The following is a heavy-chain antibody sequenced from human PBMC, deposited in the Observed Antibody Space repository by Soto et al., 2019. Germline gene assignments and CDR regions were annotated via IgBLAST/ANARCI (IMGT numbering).Heavy chain of an antibody. V-gene: IGHV5-51*01. D-gene: IGHD3-10*01. Sequence: GESLKISCKGSGYSFTTYWIGWVRQMPGKGLEWMGVIYPGDSESRYSPSFQGQVTISADKSISTAYLQWTSLRASDTAMYYCARVRILSGLFRSFDYWGQGTQVTVSS. CDR1: GYSFTTYW. CDR2: IYPGDSES. J-gene: IGHJ4*02. CDR3: ARVRILSGLFRSFDY.